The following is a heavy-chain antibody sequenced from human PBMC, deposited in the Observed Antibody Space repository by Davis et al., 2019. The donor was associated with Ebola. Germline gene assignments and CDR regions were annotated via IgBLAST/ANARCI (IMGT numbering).Heavy chain of an antibody. CDR2: IIPIFGTA. V-gene: IGHV1-69*13. CDR1: GGTFSSYA. D-gene: IGHD5-12*01. J-gene: IGHJ4*02. Sequence: APSVKVSCKASGGTFSSYAISWVRQAPGQGLEWMGGIIPIFGTANYAQKFQGRVTITADESTSTAYMELSSLRSEDTAVYYCAREDPYSGYETHPFDYWGQGTLVTVSS. CDR3: AREDPYSGYETHPFDY.